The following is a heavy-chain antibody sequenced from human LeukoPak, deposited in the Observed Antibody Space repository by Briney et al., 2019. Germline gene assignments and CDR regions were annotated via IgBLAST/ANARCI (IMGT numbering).Heavy chain of an antibody. V-gene: IGHV3-23*01. D-gene: IGHD3-16*01. J-gene: IGHJ4*02. CDR3: AIDLNWGMDY. CDR2: IGISCGGI. Sequence: GGSLRLSCAASGFTFSACTMYWVRQAPGKGLEWVSIIGISCGGIHYADSVKGRFTISRDNSKNTLYLQMNSLRAEDTAIYYCAIDLNWGMDYWGQGILVTVSS. CDR1: GFTFSACT.